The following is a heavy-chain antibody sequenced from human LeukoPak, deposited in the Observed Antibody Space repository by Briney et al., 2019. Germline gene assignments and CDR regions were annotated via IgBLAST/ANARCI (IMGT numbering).Heavy chain of an antibody. CDR2: IYTSGST. CDR1: GGSISSGSYY. V-gene: IGHV4-61*02. Sequence: SQTLSLTCTVSGGSISSGSYYWSWIRQPAGEGLEWIGRIYTSGSTNYNPSLKSRVTISVDTSKNQFSLKLSSVTAADTAVYYCASMTYSSGWYSLDSWGQGTLVTVSS. D-gene: IGHD6-19*01. CDR3: ASMTYSSGWYSLDS. J-gene: IGHJ4*02.